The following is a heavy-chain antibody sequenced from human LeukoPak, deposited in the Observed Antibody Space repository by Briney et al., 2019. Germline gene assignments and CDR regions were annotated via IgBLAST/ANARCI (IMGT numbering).Heavy chain of an antibody. CDR2: IIPIFGTA. CDR1: GGTFSSYD. D-gene: IGHD3-22*01. J-gene: IGHJ4*02. V-gene: IGHV1-69*13. Sequence: GASVKVSCKASGGTFSSYDISWVRQAPGQGLEWMGGIIPIFGTANYAQKFQGRVTITADESTSTAYMELSSLRSEDTAVYYCARSGDYYDSSGYPVFDYWGQGTLVTVSS. CDR3: ARSGDYYDSSGYPVFDY.